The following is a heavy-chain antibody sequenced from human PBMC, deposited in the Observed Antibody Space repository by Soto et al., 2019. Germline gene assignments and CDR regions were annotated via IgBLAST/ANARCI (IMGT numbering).Heavy chain of an antibody. V-gene: IGHV1-18*01. D-gene: IGHD5-12*01. Sequence: QVQLVRSGAEVKKPGASVKVSCKASGYSFTSYGISWVRQAPGQGLEWMGWISAYNGNRKYAQKFQGRVTMTTDTSTSTAYMELRSLRSDGTAVYYCARDLGGFPDYWGQGTLVTVSS. J-gene: IGHJ4*02. CDR3: ARDLGGFPDY. CDR2: ISAYNGNR. CDR1: GYSFTSYG.